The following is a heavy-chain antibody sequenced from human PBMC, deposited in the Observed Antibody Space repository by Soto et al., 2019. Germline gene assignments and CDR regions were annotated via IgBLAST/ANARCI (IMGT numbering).Heavy chain of an antibody. J-gene: IGHJ4*02. CDR3: ATGYSSGWYYFGY. V-gene: IGHV1-2*02. D-gene: IGHD6-19*01. Sequence: AAVTLSYQASGYTFPGYYMHSVRQAPGQGLEWMGWINTNSGGTNYAQKFQGRVTMTRDTSISTAYMELSRLRSDDTAVYYCATGYSSGWYYFGYWGQGTLVTVSS. CDR1: GYTFPGYY. CDR2: INTNSGGT.